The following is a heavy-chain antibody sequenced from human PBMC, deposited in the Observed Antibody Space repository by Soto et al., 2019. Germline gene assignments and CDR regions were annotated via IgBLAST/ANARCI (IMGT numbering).Heavy chain of an antibody. CDR3: ARGRTGYCSGGSCYWFDP. D-gene: IGHD2-15*01. CDR2: MNPNSGNT. CDR1: GYTFTSYD. J-gene: IGHJ5*02. Sequence: ASVKVSCKGSGYTFTSYDINWVRQATGQGLEWMGWMNPNSGNTGYAQKFQGRVTMTRNTSISTAYMELSSLRSEDTAVYYCARGRTGYCSGGSCYWFDPWGQGTLVTVSS. V-gene: IGHV1-8*01.